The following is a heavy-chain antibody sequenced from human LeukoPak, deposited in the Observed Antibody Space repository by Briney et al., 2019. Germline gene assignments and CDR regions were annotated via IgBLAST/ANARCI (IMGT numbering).Heavy chain of an antibody. CDR2: IYTSGST. CDR3: ARDGSTTAVGYRYFDL. CDR1: GGSISSYY. Sequence: SETLSLTCTVSGGSISSYYWSWIRQPAGKGLEWIGRIYTSGSTNYNPSLKSRVTMSVDTSKNQFSLKLSSVTAADTAVYYCARDGSTTAVGYRYFDLWGRGTLVTVSS. D-gene: IGHD1-26*01. V-gene: IGHV4-4*07. J-gene: IGHJ2*01.